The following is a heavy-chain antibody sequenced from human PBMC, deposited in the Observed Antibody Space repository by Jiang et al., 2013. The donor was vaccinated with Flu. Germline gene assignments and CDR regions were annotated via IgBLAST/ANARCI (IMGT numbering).Heavy chain of an antibody. CDR3: ARDSSMNYYMDV. J-gene: IGHJ6*03. Sequence: KSRVTISVDTSKNQFSLKLSSVTAADTAVYYCARDSSMNYYMDVWGKGTTVTVSS. D-gene: IGHD2-8*01. V-gene: IGHV4-31*02.